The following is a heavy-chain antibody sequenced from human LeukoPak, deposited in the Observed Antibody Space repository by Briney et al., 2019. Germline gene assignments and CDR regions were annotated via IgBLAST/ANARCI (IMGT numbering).Heavy chain of an antibody. D-gene: IGHD3-3*01. CDR3: ARRSKYDFWSGYYT. Sequence: SETLSLTCTVSGGSISSSSYYWGWIRQPPGKGLEWIGSIYYSGSTYYNPSLKSRVTISVDTSKNQFSLKLSSVTAADTAVYYCARRSKYDFWSGYYTWGQGTLVTGSS. CDR1: GGSISSSSYY. J-gene: IGHJ4*02. V-gene: IGHV4-39*01. CDR2: IYYSGST.